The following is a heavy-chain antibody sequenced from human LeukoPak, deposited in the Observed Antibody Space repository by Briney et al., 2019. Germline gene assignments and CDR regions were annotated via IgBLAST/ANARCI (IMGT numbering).Heavy chain of an antibody. CDR1: GGTFSSYA. V-gene: IGHV1-69*04. J-gene: IGHJ4*02. D-gene: IGHD2-15*01. CDR2: IIPILGIA. Sequence: SVKVSCKASGGTFSSYAISWVRQAPGQGLEWMGRIIPILGIANYAQKFQGRVTITADQSTSTAYMELNSLRSEDTAVYYCAFIRRAYCSGGSCYSRLPPFRPFDYWGQGTLVTVSS. CDR3: AFIRRAYCSGGSCYSRLPPFRPFDY.